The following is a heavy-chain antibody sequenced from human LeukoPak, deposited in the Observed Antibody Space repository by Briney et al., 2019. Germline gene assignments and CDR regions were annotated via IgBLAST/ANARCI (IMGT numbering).Heavy chain of an antibody. J-gene: IGHJ4*02. CDR3: ARGRGKWLLDY. CDR1: GYTFTIYG. V-gene: IGHV1-18*01. CDR2: ISAYNGNT. D-gene: IGHD5-12*01. Sequence: ASVTVSCKASGYTFTIYGISWVRQAPGQGGEWMGWISAYNGNTNYAQKLQGRVTMTTDTSTSTAYMELRSLRSGDTAVYYCARGRGKWLLDYWGQGTLVTVSS.